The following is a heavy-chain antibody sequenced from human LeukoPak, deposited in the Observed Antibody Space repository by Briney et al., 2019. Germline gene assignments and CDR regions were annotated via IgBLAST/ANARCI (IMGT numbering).Heavy chain of an antibody. J-gene: IGHJ5*02. V-gene: IGHV1-18*01. Sequence: ASVKVSCKTSGYTFTSYGISWVRQAPGQGLEWMGWISAYNGNTNYAQKLQGRVTMTTDTYTSTAYMELRSLRSDDTAVYYCARDSALGDIVVVPAAIDWFDPWGQGTLVTVSS. CDR1: GYTFTSYG. CDR2: ISAYNGNT. D-gene: IGHD2-2*01. CDR3: ARDSALGDIVVVPAAIDWFDP.